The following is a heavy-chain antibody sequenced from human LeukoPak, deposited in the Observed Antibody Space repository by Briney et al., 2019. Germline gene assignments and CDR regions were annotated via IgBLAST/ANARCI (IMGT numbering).Heavy chain of an antibody. V-gene: IGHV3-48*01. J-gene: IGHJ5*02. CDR3: AREKAVAGTRWFDH. CDR1: GFTFSSYS. D-gene: IGHD6-19*01. Sequence: GGSLRLSCAASGFTFSSYSMNWVRQAPGKGLEWISYISFGIITIYYADSVKGRFTISRDNAKNSLYLQMNSLRAEDTAVYYCAREKAVAGTRWFDHWGQGTLVTVSS. CDR2: ISFGIITI.